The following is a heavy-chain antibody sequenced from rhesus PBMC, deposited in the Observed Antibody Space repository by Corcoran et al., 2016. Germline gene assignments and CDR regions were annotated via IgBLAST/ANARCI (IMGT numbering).Heavy chain of an antibody. CDR3: VRSLRDDSGWYRFNV. CDR2: FYWDDEK. J-gene: IGHJ5-1*01. D-gene: IGHD2-33*01. V-gene: IGHV2-1*01. Sequence: QVTLKESGPALVKPTQTLTLTCTFSGFSVSSDGMSVAWIRQSPGKTLEWLANFYWDDEKSYRTSLKSRLTISKDPSKKQVGLTMTNMDPVDTATYSCVRSLRDDSGWYRFNVWGPGVLVSVSS. CDR1: GFSVSSDGMS.